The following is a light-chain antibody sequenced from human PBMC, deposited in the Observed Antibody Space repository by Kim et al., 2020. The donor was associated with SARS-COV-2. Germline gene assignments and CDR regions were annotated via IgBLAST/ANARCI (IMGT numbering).Light chain of an antibody. CDR1: QDIGNY. Sequence: SASVGDRVTITCQASQDIGNYLNWFQQKPGKAPKLLIYDATNLKTGVPSRFSGSGSGTDFSFTISSLQPEDIATYYCQQYDNFPFTFGQGTKLEI. CDR2: DAT. CDR3: QQYDNFPFT. V-gene: IGKV1-33*01. J-gene: IGKJ2*01.